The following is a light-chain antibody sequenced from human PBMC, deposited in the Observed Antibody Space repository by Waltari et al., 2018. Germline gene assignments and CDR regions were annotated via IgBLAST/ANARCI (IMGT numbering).Light chain of an antibody. J-gene: IGLJ3*02. CDR3: GTWDTSLNAAV. CDR2: ENN. CDR1: SSNIESNY. Sequence: QSVLTQPPSVSAAPGQKVTISCSGSSSNIESNYLFWYQQLPGTAPKLIIYENNKWPSGIPDRFSGSKSGTSATLGITGLQTGDEADYYCGTWDTSLNAAVFGGGTKLTVL. V-gene: IGLV1-51*02.